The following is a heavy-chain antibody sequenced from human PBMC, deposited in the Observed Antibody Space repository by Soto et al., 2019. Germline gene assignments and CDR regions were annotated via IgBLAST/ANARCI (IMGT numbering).Heavy chain of an antibody. CDR1: GFTFDDYA. J-gene: IGHJ4*02. V-gene: IGHV3-9*01. CDR3: VRSKGGYSYGAPFDY. Sequence: GGSLRLSCAASGFTFDDYAMYWVRQVLGKGLEWVSSISWNSGNIGYADSVKGRFTTSRDNAENSLYLQMSSLRPEDTALYYCVRSKGGYSYGAPFDYWGQGTLVTVSS. CDR2: ISWNSGNI. D-gene: IGHD5-18*01.